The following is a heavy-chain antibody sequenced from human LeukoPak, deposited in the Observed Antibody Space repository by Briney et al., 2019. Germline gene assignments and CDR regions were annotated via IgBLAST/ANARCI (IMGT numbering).Heavy chain of an antibody. Sequence: PGGSLRLSCTASGFTFGDYAMSWVRQAPGKGLEWVGFIRSKAYGGTTEYAASVKGRFTISRDDSKSIAYLQMSSLKTEDTAVYYCTRATVTTFDYWGQGTLVTVSS. CDR3: TRATVTTFDY. CDR1: GFTFGDYA. CDR2: IRSKAYGGTT. D-gene: IGHD4-17*01. V-gene: IGHV3-49*04. J-gene: IGHJ4*02.